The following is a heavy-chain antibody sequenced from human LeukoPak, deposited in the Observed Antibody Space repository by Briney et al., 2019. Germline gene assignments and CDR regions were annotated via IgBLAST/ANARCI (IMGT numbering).Heavy chain of an antibody. Sequence: SETLSLTCTVSGGSISSYYWSWIRQPPGKGLEWIGYIYYSGSTNYNPSLKSRVTISVDTSKNQFSLKLSSVTAADTAVYYCASLSLEWLYPDYWGQGTLVTVSS. D-gene: IGHD3-3*01. CDR3: ASLSLEWLYPDY. V-gene: IGHV4-59*01. CDR2: IYYSGST. J-gene: IGHJ4*02. CDR1: GGSISSYY.